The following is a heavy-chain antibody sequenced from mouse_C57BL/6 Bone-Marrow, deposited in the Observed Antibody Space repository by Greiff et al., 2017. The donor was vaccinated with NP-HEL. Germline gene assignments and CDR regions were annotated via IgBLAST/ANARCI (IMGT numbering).Heavy chain of an antibody. J-gene: IGHJ2*01. D-gene: IGHD4-1*01. CDR3: ARLTGLYFDY. CDR1: GYTFTDYY. Sequence: VQLQQSGPELVKPGASVKISCKASGYTFTDYYMNWVKQSHGKSLEWIGDINPNNGGTSYNQKFKGKATLTVDKSSSTAYMELRSLTSEDSAVYYCARLTGLYFDYWGQGTTRTVSS. V-gene: IGHV1-26*01. CDR2: INPNNGGT.